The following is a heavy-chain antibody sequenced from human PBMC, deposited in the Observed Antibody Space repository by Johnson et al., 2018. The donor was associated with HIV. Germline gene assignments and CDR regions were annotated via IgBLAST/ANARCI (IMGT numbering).Heavy chain of an antibody. D-gene: IGHD7-27*01. J-gene: IGHJ3*02. CDR3: ARDERGNWGWYHAFDI. CDR2: ISYDGSNK. Sequence: VQLVESGGGVVQPGRSLRLSCAASGFTFSSYAMHWVRQAPGKGLEWVAVISYDGSNKYYADSVKGRFTISRDNSKNTLYLQMNSLRAEDTAVYYCARDERGNWGWYHAFDIWGQGTMVTVSS. V-gene: IGHV3-30*04. CDR1: GFTFSSYA.